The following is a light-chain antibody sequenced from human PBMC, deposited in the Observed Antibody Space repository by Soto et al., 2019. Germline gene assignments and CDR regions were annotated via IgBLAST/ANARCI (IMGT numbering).Light chain of an antibody. Sequence: EISLTQSPGTLSLSRGERATLSCRASQGLXNNYRAWYQQKPGKAPSLGXAGASNSANGIPASXSGSGSATDFTPTISRLQPDDCDSYYCQQRSNWTRTFGQGTRLEIK. CDR2: GAS. CDR1: QGLXNNY. CDR3: QQRSNWTRT. J-gene: IGKJ5*01. V-gene: IGKV3D-20*02.